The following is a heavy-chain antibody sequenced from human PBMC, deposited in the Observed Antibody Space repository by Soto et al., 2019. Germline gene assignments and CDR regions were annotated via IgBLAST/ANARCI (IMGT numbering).Heavy chain of an antibody. V-gene: IGHV4-39*01. J-gene: IGHJ3*02. CDR1: GGSISSSSYY. D-gene: IGHD3-22*01. CDR3: ARRKTHSSGLFAFDI. Sequence: SETLSLTCTVSGGSISSSSYYWGWIRQPPGKGLEWIGSIYYSGSTYYNPSLKSRVTISVDTSKNQFSLKLSSVTAADTAVYYCARRKTHSSGLFAFDIWGQGTMVTVSS. CDR2: IYYSGST.